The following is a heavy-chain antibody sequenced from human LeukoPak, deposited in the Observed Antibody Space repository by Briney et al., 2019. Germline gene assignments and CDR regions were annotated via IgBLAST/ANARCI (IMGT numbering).Heavy chain of an antibody. CDR1: GFPFSSYS. V-gene: IGHV3-48*01. D-gene: IGHD1-1*01. CDR3: VRVNGTYFDF. Sequence: GGSLRLSCAASGFPFSSYSMNWVRQAPGKGLEWVSYISASGSNIYYLDAVKGRFTVSRDNAMNSLFLQMNRPGVEDTAIYYCVRVNGTYFDFWGQGTLVTVSS. J-gene: IGHJ4*02. CDR2: ISASGSNI.